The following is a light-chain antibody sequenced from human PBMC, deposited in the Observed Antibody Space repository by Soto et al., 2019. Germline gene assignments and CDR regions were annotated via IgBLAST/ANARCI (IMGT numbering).Light chain of an antibody. CDR3: SSYAGSNNLL. CDR2: EVS. Sequence: SALTQPPSASGSAGQSVTISCTGTSSDVGGYNYVSWYQQHPGKAPKLMIYEVSKRPSGVPDRFSGSKSGNTASLTVSGLQAEDEADYYYSSYAGSNNLLFGTGTKLTVL. J-gene: IGLJ1*01. CDR1: SSDVGGYNY. V-gene: IGLV2-8*01.